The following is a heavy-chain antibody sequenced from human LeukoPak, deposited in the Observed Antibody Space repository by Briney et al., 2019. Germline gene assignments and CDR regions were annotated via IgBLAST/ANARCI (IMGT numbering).Heavy chain of an antibody. CDR2: IIPIFGTA. CDR3: ARREGYSSSSAWFDP. D-gene: IGHD6-6*01. V-gene: IGHV1-69*01. J-gene: IGHJ5*02. CDR1: GGTFSSYA. Sequence: SVKVSCKASGGTFSSYAISWVRQAPGQGLEWMGGIIPIFGTANYAQKFQGRVTITADESTSTAYMELSSLRSEDTAVYYCARREGYSSSSAWFDPWGQGTLVTVSS.